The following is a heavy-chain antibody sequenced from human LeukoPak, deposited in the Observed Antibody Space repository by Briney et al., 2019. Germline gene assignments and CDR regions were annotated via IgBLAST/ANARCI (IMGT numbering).Heavy chain of an antibody. D-gene: IGHD1-26*01. CDR3: ARVRRYSGSYYSFAFDI. CDR2: IYTSGST. V-gene: IGHV4-59*10. J-gene: IGHJ3*02. CDR1: GGSFSSYY. Sequence: SETLSLTCAVYGGSFSSYYWSWIRQPAGKGLEWIGRIYTSGSTNYNPSLKSRVTMSVDTSKNQFSLKLSSVTAADTAVYYCARVRRYSGSYYSFAFDIWGQGTMVTVSS.